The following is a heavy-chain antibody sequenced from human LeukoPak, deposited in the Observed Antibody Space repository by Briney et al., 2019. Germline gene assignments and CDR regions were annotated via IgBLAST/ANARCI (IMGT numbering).Heavy chain of an antibody. CDR1: GFTFSNYA. CDR3: ANEIRPNDY. V-gene: IGHV3-23*01. CDR2: VRGSGKNT. J-gene: IGHJ4*02. Sequence: GGSLRLSCAGSGFTFSNYAMTWVRQAPGKGLEWVSSVRGSGKNTFYPDSVEGRFIISTDNTKNTVYRQMNSLRANDTAVYYCANEIRPNDYRGQGTLVTVS. D-gene: IGHD4-17*01.